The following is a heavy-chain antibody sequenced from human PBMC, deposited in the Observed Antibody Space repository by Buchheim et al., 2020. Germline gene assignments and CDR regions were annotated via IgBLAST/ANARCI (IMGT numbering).Heavy chain of an antibody. Sequence: QVQLVQSGAEVKKPGASLIVSCRASGYTFTAHYMHWVRQAPGQGLEWMGVINPSSSTNYAQKFQGRVIMTRDTSTSTVYMDLSSLRSEDTAIYYCARERVSAGKTFDYWGQGTL. CDR1: GYTFTAHY. D-gene: IGHD2-2*01. CDR2: INPSSST. CDR3: ARERVSAGKTFDY. V-gene: IGHV1-46*01. J-gene: IGHJ4*02.